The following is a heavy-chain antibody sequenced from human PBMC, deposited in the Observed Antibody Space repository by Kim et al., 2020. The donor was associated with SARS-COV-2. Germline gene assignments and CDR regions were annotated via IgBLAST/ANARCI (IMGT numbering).Heavy chain of an antibody. CDR3: AKVMVRGVMTYWYFDI. Sequence: SMKGRFTNSRDNYKNTLYMQMKSLRDEDTAVYYCAKVMVRGVMTYWYFDIWGRGTLVTVSS. D-gene: IGHD3-10*01. V-gene: IGHV3-23*01. J-gene: IGHJ2*01.